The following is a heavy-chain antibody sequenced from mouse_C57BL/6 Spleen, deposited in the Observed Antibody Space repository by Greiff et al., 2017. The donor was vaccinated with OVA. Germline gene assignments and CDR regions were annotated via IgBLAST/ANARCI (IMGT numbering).Heavy chain of an antibody. D-gene: IGHD4-1*01. CDR1: GYTFTSYW. J-gene: IGHJ2*01. Sequence: VQLQQPGAELVKPGASVKLSCKASGYTFTSYWMQWVKQRPGQGLEWIGEIDPSDSYTNYNQKFKGKATLTVDTSSSTAYMQLSSLTSEDSAVDCCASELGRDYFDYWGQGTTLTVSS. CDR3: ASELGRDYFDY. V-gene: IGHV1-50*01. CDR2: IDPSDSYT.